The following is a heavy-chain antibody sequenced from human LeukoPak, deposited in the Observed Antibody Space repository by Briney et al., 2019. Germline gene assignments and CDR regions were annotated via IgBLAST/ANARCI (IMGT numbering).Heavy chain of an antibody. CDR1: GYTFTGYY. V-gene: IGHV1-2*02. D-gene: IGHD1-14*01. CDR2: INPNSGGT. CDR3: ARSAVPELFDY. J-gene: IGHJ4*02. Sequence: ASVYVSCKASGYTFTGYYMNWVRQAPGPGHEWMGWINPNSGGTNYAQKFQGRVTMTRDTSISTAYMELSRLRSDDTVVYYCARSAVPELFDYWGQGTLVTVSS.